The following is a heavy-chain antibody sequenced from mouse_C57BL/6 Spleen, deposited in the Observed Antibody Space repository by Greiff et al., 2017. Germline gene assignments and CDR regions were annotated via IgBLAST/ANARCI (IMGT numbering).Heavy chain of an antibody. D-gene: IGHD1-1*01. CDR3: TSLSSSSAWFAY. V-gene: IGHV14-1*01. CDR1: GFNIKDYY. CDR2: IDPEDGDT. Sequence: EVKLMESGAELVRPGASVKLSCTASGFNIKDYYMHWVKQRPEQGLEWIGRIDPEDGDTEYAPTFQGKATMTADTSSNTAYLQLSSLTSEDTAVYYCTSLSSSSAWFAYWGQGTLVTVSA. J-gene: IGHJ3*01.